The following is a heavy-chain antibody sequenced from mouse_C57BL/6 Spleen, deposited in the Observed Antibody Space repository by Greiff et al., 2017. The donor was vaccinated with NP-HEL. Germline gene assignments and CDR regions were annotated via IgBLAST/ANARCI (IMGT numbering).Heavy chain of an antibody. Sequence: VKLMESGPELVKPGASVKISCKASGYAFSSSWMNWVKQRPGKGLEWIGRIYPGDGDTNYNGKFKGKATLTADKSSSTAYMQLSSLTSEDSAVYFGARRGYYYGSYWYFDVWGTGTTVTVSS. CDR3: ARRGYYYGSYWYFDV. D-gene: IGHD1-1*01. CDR2: IYPGDGDT. J-gene: IGHJ1*03. V-gene: IGHV1-82*01. CDR1: GYAFSSSW.